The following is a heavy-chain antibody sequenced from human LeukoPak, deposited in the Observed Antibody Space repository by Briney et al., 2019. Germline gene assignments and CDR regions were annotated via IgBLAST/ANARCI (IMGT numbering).Heavy chain of an antibody. CDR2: INPNSGGT. CDR3: ASAAPGSGSYYSALFDY. J-gene: IGHJ4*02. CDR1: GYTFTGYY. D-gene: IGHD3-10*01. Sequence: ASVKVSCKASGYTFTGYYMHWVRQAPGQGLEWMGWINPNSGGTNYAQKFQGGVPMTRDTSISTAYMELSRLRSDDTAVYYCASAAPGSGSYYSALFDYWGQGTLVTVSS. V-gene: IGHV1-2*02.